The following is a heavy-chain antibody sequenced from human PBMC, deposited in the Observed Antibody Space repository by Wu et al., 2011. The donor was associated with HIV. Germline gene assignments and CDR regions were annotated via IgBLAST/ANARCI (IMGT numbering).Heavy chain of an antibody. CDR3: ASGTKFYDRSGLLPFDY. V-gene: IGHV1-69*05. CDR2: IIPIFGTA. D-gene: IGHD3-22*01. Sequence: QVLLVQSGAEVKKPGSSVKVSCKASGSTFSSYAISWVRQAPGQGLEWMGRIIPIFGTANYAQKFQGRVTITTDDSTSTVYMGLSSLTSEDTAVYYCASGTKFYDRSGLLPFDYWGQGTLVTVSS. J-gene: IGHJ4*02. CDR1: GSTFSSYA.